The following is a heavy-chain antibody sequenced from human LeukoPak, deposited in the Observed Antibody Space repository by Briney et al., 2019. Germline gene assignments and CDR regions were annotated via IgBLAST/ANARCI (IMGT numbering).Heavy chain of an antibody. CDR2: INHSGST. V-gene: IGHV4-34*01. D-gene: IGHD2-2*01. Sequence: PSETLSLTCAVYGGSFSGYYWSWTRQPPGKGLEWIGEINHSGSTNYNPSLKSRVTISVDTSKNQFSLKLSSVTAADTAVYYCATTPFYCSSTSRRSGFDYWGQGTLVTVSS. J-gene: IGHJ4*02. CDR3: ATTPFYCSSTSRRSGFDY. CDR1: GGSFSGYY.